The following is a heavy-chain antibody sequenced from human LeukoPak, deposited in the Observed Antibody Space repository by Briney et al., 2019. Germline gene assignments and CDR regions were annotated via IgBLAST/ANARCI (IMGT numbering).Heavy chain of an antibody. D-gene: IGHD3-3*01. CDR2: MSISSSDI. Sequence: GGSLRLSCAAAGFTFSSYSMNWDRHAPGKGLEWVSSMSISSSDIYYADSVKCRFTISSDNAKNSVYLQMNSLRAEDTAVYSCARGVTNCGASRQSPNSIATWGHGTVVTVSS. V-gene: IGHV3-21*01. CDR1: GFTFSSYS. CDR3: ARGVTNCGASRQSPNSIAT. J-gene: IGHJ5*01.